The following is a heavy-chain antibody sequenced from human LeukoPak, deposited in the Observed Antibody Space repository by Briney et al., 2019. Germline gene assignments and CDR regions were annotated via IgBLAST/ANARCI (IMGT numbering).Heavy chain of an antibody. CDR2: ISGSGGST. CDR1: GFTFSSYG. J-gene: IGHJ4*02. Sequence: GGSLRLSCAASGFTFSSYGMSWVRQAPGKGLEWVSDISGSGGSTYYADSVKGRFTISRDNSKNTLYLQMNSLRTEDTALYYCARDSGWHAAGNQIDYWGQGTLVTVSS. V-gene: IGHV3-23*01. D-gene: IGHD6-19*01. CDR3: ARDSGWHAAGNQIDY.